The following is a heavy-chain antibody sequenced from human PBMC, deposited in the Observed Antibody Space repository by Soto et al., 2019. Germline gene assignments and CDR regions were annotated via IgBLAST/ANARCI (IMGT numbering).Heavy chain of an antibody. CDR2: INPSGGST. CDR1: GYTFTSYY. CDR3: ARVGYCSGGSCSMVLWFDP. D-gene: IGHD2-15*01. J-gene: IGHJ5*02. Sequence: GASVKVSCKASGYTFTSYYMHWVRQAPGQGLEWMGIINPSGGSTSYAQKFQGRVTITADESTSTAYMELSSLRSEDTAVYYCARVGYCSGGSCSMVLWFDPWGQGTLVTVSS. V-gene: IGHV1-46*01.